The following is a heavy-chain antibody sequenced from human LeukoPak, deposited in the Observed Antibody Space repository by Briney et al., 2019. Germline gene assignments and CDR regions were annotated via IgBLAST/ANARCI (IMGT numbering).Heavy chain of an antibody. CDR3: ARSDYGSPLGAFDI. CDR2: IYYSGST. J-gene: IGHJ3*02. V-gene: IGHV4-59*01. CDR1: GGSISSYY. Sequence: PSETLSLTCTVSGGSISSYYWSWIRQPPGKGLEWIGYIYYSGSTNYNPSLKSRVTISVDTSKNQFSLKLSSVTAADTAVYYCARSDYGSPLGAFDIWGQGTMVTVSS. D-gene: IGHD3-10*01.